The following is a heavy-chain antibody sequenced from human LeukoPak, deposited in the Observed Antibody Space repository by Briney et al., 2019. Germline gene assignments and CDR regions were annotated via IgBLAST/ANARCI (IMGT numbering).Heavy chain of an antibody. CDR3: ARDSGPRNANWFDP. CDR1: GGSISRYY. J-gene: IGHJ5*02. Sequence: SETLSLTCTVSGGSISRYYWNWIRQPAGKGLEWIGRIYTSGSTNYNPSLKSRVTMSLDTSKNQFSLKLTSVTAADTAVYYCARDSGPRNANWFDPWGQGTLVTVSS. CDR2: IYTSGST. V-gene: IGHV4-4*07.